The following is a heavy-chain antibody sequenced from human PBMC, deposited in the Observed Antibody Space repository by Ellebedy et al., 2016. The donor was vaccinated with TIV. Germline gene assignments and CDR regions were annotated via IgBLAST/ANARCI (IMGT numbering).Heavy chain of an antibody. Sequence: ASVKVSCXASGYTFTSYGISWVRQALGQGLEWMGWISAYNGNTNYVQKFQGRVTMTTDTSTSTAYMELRSLRSDDTAVYFCARDNAYSSGYYPDYWGQGTLVTVSS. V-gene: IGHV1-18*01. D-gene: IGHD6-19*01. CDR2: ISAYNGNT. CDR3: ARDNAYSSGYYPDY. CDR1: GYTFTSYG. J-gene: IGHJ4*02.